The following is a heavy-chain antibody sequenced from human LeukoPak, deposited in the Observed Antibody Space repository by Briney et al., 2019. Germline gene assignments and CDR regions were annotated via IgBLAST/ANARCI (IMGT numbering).Heavy chain of an antibody. Sequence: PSQTLSLTCAVSGGSISSGGYSWSWIRQPPGKGLEWIGYIYYSGNTNYNPSLKSRVTISVDTSKNQFSLNLSSVTAADTAVYYCARTSGGSDYLGVFDYWGQGTVVTVSS. CDR2: IYYSGNT. CDR3: ARTSGGSDYLGVFDY. V-gene: IGHV4-30-4*07. J-gene: IGHJ4*02. CDR1: GGSISSGGYS. D-gene: IGHD2-21*01.